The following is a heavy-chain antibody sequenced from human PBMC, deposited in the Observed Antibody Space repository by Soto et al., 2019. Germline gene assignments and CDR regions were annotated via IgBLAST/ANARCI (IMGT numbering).Heavy chain of an antibody. CDR3: ARVLRGGVIAQGYDAFDI. D-gene: IGHD3-16*02. CDR1: GGTFSSYA. Sequence: ASVKVSCKASGGTFSSYAISWVRQAPGQGLEWMGGIIPIFGTANYAQKFQGRVTITADESTSTAYMELSSLRSEDTAVYYCARVLRGGVIAQGYDAFDIWGQGTMVTVSS. CDR2: IIPIFGTA. V-gene: IGHV1-69*13. J-gene: IGHJ3*02.